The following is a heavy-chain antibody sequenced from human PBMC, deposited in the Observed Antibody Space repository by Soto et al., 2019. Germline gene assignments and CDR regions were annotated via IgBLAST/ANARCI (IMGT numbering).Heavy chain of an antibody. CDR2: ISGSGGST. Sequence: PGGSLRLSCAASGFTFSSYAMSWVRQAPGKGLEWVSAISGSGGSTYYADSVKGRFTISRDNSKNTLYLQMNSLRAEATAVYYCATERAITFGGVIVTSFDYWGQGTLVTVAS. CDR1: GFTFSSYA. D-gene: IGHD3-16*02. CDR3: ATERAITFGGVIVTSFDY. J-gene: IGHJ4*02. V-gene: IGHV3-23*01.